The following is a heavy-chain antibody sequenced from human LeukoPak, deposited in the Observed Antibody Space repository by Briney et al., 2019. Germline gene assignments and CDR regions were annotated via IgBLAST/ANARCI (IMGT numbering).Heavy chain of an antibody. Sequence: GASVKVPCKASGGTFSSYAISWVRQAPGQGLEWMGGIIPIFGTANYAQKFQGRVTITADKSTSTAYMELSSLRSEDTAVYYCASYCSSTSCYGPYYGMDVWGKGTTVTVSS. V-gene: IGHV1-69*06. CDR3: ASYCSSTSCYGPYYGMDV. D-gene: IGHD2-2*01. CDR2: IIPIFGTA. CDR1: GGTFSSYA. J-gene: IGHJ6*04.